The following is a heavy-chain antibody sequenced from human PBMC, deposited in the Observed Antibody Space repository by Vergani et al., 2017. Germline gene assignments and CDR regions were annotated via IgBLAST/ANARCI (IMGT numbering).Heavy chain of an antibody. CDR3: ARQFGDYDESADAFDI. V-gene: IGHV4-34*01. J-gene: IGHJ3*02. CDR1: GGSFSGYY. D-gene: IGHD4-17*01. CDR2: INHSGST. Sequence: QVQLQQWGAGLLKPSETLSLTCAVYGGSFSGYYWSWIRQPPGKGLEWIGEINHSGSTYYNPSLKSRVTISVDTAKNQFSLKLSSVTAADTAVYYCARQFGDYDESADAFDIWGQGTMVTVSS.